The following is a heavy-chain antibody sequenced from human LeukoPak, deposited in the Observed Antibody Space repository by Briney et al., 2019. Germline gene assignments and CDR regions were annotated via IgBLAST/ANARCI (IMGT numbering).Heavy chain of an antibody. D-gene: IGHD2-15*01. V-gene: IGHV3-33*01. CDR3: ARSYCSGGSCYSENWFDP. CDR2: IWYDGSNK. Sequence: LXLSCAASGFTFSSYGMHWVRQAPGKGLEWVAVIWYDGSNKYYADSVKGRFTISRDNSKNTLYLQMNSLRAEDTAVYYCARSYCSGGSCYSENWFDPWGQGTLVTVSS. CDR1: GFTFSSYG. J-gene: IGHJ5*02.